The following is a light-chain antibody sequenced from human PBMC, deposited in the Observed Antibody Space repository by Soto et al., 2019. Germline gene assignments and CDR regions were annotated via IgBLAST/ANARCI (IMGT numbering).Light chain of an antibody. J-gene: IGKJ1*01. V-gene: IGKV3-15*01. Sequence: EIVMTQSPATLSVSPGERATLSCRASQSVDSNLAWYQQKPGQAPRLLIYGVSTRATGIPATFSGSGSGTEFNLTISSLQSEDFAVYYCQQYNYWHRTFGQGTKVEI. CDR1: QSVDSN. CDR2: GVS. CDR3: QQYNYWHRT.